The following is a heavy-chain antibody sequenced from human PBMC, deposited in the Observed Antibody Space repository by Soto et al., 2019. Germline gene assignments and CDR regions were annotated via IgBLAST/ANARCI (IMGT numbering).Heavy chain of an antibody. D-gene: IGHD2-15*01. J-gene: IGHJ6*03. V-gene: IGHV3-11*01. Sequence: GGSLRLSCAASGFTFSDYYMSWIRQAPGKGLEWVSYISTSGSTIYYADSLKGRFTISRDNAKNSLYLQMNSLRAEDTAVYYCAKVKGHCSGGGCYYYYYIDVWGKGTTVTVSS. CDR1: GFTFSDYY. CDR2: ISTSGSTI. CDR3: AKVKGHCSGGGCYYYYYIDV.